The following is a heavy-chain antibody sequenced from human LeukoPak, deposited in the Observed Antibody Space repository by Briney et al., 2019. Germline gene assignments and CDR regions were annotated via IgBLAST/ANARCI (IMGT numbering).Heavy chain of an antibody. D-gene: IGHD6-13*01. CDR3: ARVRSSSWSPYYYYYMDV. V-gene: IGHV3-33*08. CDR2: ISHDAKST. Sequence: GRSLRLSCATSGFTFSSYGMHWVRQVPGKGLEWVTVISHDAKSTYHVDSVKGRFTISRDNSKNTLYLQMNSLRAEDTAVYYCARVRSSSWSPYYYYYMDVWGKGTTVTVSS. J-gene: IGHJ6*03. CDR1: GFTFSSYG.